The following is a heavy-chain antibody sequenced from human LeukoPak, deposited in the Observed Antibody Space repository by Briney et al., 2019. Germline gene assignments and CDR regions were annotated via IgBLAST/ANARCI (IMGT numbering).Heavy chain of an antibody. Sequence: GGSLRLSCAAAGLTFSDYEMYWVRQAPGKGLEWVSYISSSGETIYYADSVKGRFTISRDNANKSLYLRMSSLRVEDTVIYYCIPPAAGLRRTISTEYFQHWGQGALVTVSS. D-gene: IGHD6-13*01. J-gene: IGHJ1*01. CDR1: GLTFSDYE. V-gene: IGHV3-48*03. CDR2: ISSSGETI. CDR3: IPPAAGLRRTISTEYFQH.